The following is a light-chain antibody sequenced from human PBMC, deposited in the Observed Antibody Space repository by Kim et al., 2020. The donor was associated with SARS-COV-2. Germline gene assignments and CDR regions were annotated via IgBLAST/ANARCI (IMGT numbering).Light chain of an antibody. V-gene: IGLV2-14*03. CDR1: SGDIVAYNY. CDR2: DVS. J-gene: IGLJ3*02. CDR3: SSYTGSSLV. Sequence: PVQSIPIPGTEASGDIVAYNYVSWYQQQPGKAPKRIIYDVSNRPSGVSYRFSGSKSGNTASLTISGLQAEDEADYYCSSYTGSSLVFGGGTQLTVL.